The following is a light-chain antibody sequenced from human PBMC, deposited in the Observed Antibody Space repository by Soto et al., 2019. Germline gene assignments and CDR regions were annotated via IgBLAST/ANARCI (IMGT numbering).Light chain of an antibody. CDR1: QSISSW. V-gene: IGKV1-5*03. J-gene: IGKJ1*01. CDR2: KAS. CDR3: QQYNNYLWT. Sequence: DIQMTQSPSTLSASVGDRVTITCRASQSISSWLAWYQQKPGKAPKLLINKASSLESGVPSRFSGSGSGTEFTLTISSLQPDDFATYYCQQYNNYLWTFGQGTKVEIK.